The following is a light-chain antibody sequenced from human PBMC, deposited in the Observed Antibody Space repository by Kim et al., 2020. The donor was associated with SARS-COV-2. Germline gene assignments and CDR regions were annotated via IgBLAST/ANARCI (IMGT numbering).Light chain of an antibody. CDR2: DVS. CDR1: SSDVGGYNY. CDR3: SSYTSSSTYV. J-gene: IGLJ1*01. Sequence: QSALTQPASVSGSPGQSITISCTGTSSDVGGYNYVSWYQQHPGKAPKFMIYDVSKRPSGVSNRFSGSKSGNTASLTISGLQAEDEADYYCSSYTSSSTYVFGTGTKVTVL. V-gene: IGLV2-14*01.